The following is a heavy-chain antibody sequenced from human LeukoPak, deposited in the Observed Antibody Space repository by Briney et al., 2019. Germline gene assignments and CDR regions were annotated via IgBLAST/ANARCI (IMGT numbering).Heavy chain of an antibody. J-gene: IGHJ4*02. Sequence: SETLSLTCTVSGGSFSSYHWSWVRQPAGKGLEWIGRIYSSGSTNYNPSLKSRVTMSLDTPKNQFSLKLSSVTAADTAVYYCAREKYCYDSSGYLPRLKYYFDYWGQGTLVTVSS. CDR1: GGSFSSYH. CDR2: IYSSGST. D-gene: IGHD3-22*01. V-gene: IGHV4-4*07. CDR3: AREKYCYDSSGYLPRLKYYFDY.